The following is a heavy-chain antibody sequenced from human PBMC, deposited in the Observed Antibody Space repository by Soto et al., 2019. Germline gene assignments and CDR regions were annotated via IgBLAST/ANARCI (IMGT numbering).Heavy chain of an antibody. CDR3: AMASYYYDCSGYRFDY. CDR1: GGTFSSYA. CDR2: IIPIFGTA. V-gene: IGHV1-69*13. D-gene: IGHD3-22*01. J-gene: IGHJ4*02. Sequence: SVKVSCKASGGTFSSYAISWVRQAPGQGLEWMGGIIPIFGTANYAQKFQGRVTITADESTSTAYMELSSLRSEDTAVYYCAMASYYYDCSGYRFDYWGQGTLVTVSS.